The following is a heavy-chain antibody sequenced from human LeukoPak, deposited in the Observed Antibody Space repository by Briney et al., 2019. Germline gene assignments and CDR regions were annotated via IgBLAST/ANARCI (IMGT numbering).Heavy chain of an antibody. J-gene: IGHJ3*01. D-gene: IGHD1-26*01. V-gene: IGHV3-11*01. Sequence: GGSLRLSCAASGFTLSDYYMTWIRQAPGKGLEWVSYISNFGNTIYYADSVEGRFTISRDNALRSLYLQMNSLRAEDTAVYYCARARPYSGSHQVNAFDLWGQGTMVTVSS. CDR1: GFTLSDYY. CDR3: ARARPYSGSHQVNAFDL. CDR2: ISNFGNTI.